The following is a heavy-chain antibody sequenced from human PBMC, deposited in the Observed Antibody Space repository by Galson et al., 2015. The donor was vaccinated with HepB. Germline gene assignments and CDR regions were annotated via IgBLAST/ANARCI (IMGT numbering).Heavy chain of an antibody. J-gene: IGHJ3*02. Sequence: SLRLSCAASGFTFSSYSMNWVRQAPGKGLEWVSSISSSSSYIYYADSVKGRFTISRDNAKNSLYLQMNSLRAEDTAVYYCARPNTGVTMVRGLRDWGAFDIWGQGTMVTVSS. V-gene: IGHV3-21*01. D-gene: IGHD3-10*01. CDR1: GFTFSSYS. CDR3: ARPNTGVTMVRGLRDWGAFDI. CDR2: ISSSSSYI.